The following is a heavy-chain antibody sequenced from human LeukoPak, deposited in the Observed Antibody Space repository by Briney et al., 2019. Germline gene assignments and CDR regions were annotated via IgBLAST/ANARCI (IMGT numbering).Heavy chain of an antibody. J-gene: IGHJ4*02. D-gene: IGHD6-19*01. CDR1: GYTFTSYG. V-gene: IGHV1-18*01. Sequence: GASLKVSCKASGYTFTSYGISWVRQAPGQGLEGMGWISAYNGNTNYAQKLQGRVTMTTDTSTSTAYMELSSLGSDDTAVYYCARDRSSGWTGVFDYWGQGTLVTVSS. CDR3: ARDRSSGWTGVFDY. CDR2: ISAYNGNT.